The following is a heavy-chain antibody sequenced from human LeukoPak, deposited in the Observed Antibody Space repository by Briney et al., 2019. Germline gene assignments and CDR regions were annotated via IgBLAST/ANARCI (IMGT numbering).Heavy chain of an antibody. V-gene: IGHV3-74*01. D-gene: IGHD1-7*01. CDR2: INNDGSIT. J-gene: IGHJ4*02. Sequence: GGSLRLSCAPSGSTFSSDWMHWVRHAPGKGLVWVSRINNDGSITTYADSVKGRFTISRDSARNTLNLQMNRLRAEDTAVYYCARGNYVLHNWGQGTLVTVSS. CDR1: GSTFSSDW. CDR3: ARGNYVLHN.